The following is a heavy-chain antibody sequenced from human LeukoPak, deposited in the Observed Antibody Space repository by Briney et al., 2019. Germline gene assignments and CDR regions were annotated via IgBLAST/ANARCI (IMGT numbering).Heavy chain of an antibody. CDR1: GGSISSYY. V-gene: IGHV4-4*07. CDR2: IYTSGST. D-gene: IGHD3-3*01. Sequence: WETLALTCTVSGGSISSYYWSWIRQPAGKGLEWIGRIYTSGSTNYNPSLKSRVTMSVDTSKNQFSLKLSSVTAADTAVYYCAAYDFWSGYYRGFDYWGQGTLVTVSS. CDR3: AAYDFWSGYYRGFDY. J-gene: IGHJ4*02.